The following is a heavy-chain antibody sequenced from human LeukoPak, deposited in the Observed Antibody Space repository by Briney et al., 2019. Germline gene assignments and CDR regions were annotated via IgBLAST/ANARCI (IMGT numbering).Heavy chain of an antibody. V-gene: IGHV3-66*01. CDR1: GFAVSSNY. Sequence: PGGSLRLSCAASGFAVSSNYMSWVRQAPGKGLEWVSVIYSGGSTYYANSVKGRFTISRDNSKNTLYLQMNSLRAEDTAVYYCARGAGIQLWLPFDYWGQGTLVTVSS. J-gene: IGHJ4*02. D-gene: IGHD5-18*01. CDR3: ARGAGIQLWLPFDY. CDR2: IYSGGST.